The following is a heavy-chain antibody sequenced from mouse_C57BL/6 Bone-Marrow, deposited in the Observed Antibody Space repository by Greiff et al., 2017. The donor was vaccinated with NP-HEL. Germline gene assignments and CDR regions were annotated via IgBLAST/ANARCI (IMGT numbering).Heavy chain of an antibody. J-gene: IGHJ4*01. CDR1: GYTFTDYY. D-gene: IGHD1-1*01. V-gene: IGHV1-19*01. CDR3: ARKGITTVVPMDY. CDR2: INPYNGGT. Sequence: VQLKQSGPVLVKPGASVKMSCKASGYTFTDYYMNWVKQSHGKSLEWIGVINPYNGGTSYNQKFKGKATLTVDKSSSTAYMELNSLTSEDSAVYYCARKGITTVVPMDYWGQGTSVTVSS.